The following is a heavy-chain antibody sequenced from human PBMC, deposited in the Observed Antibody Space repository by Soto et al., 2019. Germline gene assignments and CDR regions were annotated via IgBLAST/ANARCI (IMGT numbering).Heavy chain of an antibody. D-gene: IGHD3-3*01. CDR3: ARDNREVRFLVWKYTSRDFSHYHMDV. Sequence: PGGSLRLACAASGVTFSSYWMHWVRQPPGKGLEWVSRIKSDGSTTNYADSVKGRFTISRDNAKNTLYLQMNSLRAEDTAVYYCARDNREVRFLVWKYTSRDFSHYHMDVWGQGTTVTVSS. CDR2: IKSDGSTT. CDR1: GVTFSSYW. V-gene: IGHV3-74*01. J-gene: IGHJ6*02.